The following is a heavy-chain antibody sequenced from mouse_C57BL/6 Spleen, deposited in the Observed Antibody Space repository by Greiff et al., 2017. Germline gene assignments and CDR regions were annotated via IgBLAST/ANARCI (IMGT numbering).Heavy chain of an antibody. CDR1: GYTFTTYP. CDR2: FHPYNDDT. CDR3: ARGEMADYDEGGYFDV. D-gene: IGHD2-4*01. V-gene: IGHV1-47*01. J-gene: IGHJ1*03. Sequence: VQLQQSGAELVKPGASVKMSCKASGYTFTTYPIEWMKQNHGKSLEWIGNFHPYNDDTKYNEKFKGKATLTVEKSSSTVYLELSRLTSDDSAVYYCARGEMADYDEGGYFDVWGTGTTVTVSS.